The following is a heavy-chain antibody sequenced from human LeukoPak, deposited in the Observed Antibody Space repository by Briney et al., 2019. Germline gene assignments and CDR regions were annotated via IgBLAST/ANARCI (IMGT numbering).Heavy chain of an antibody. V-gene: IGHV1-2*02. CDR1: GYTFTGYY. CDR2: INPNSGGT. Sequence: ASXXVSCKASGYTFTGYYMHWVRQAPGQGLEWMGWINPNSGGTNYAQKFQGRVNMTRDTSISTAYMGLSRLRSDDTAVYYCAREYFSRPSVQWLENYYYYYMDVWGKGTTVTVSS. CDR3: AREYFSRPSVQWLENYYYYYMDV. D-gene: IGHD6-19*01. J-gene: IGHJ6*03.